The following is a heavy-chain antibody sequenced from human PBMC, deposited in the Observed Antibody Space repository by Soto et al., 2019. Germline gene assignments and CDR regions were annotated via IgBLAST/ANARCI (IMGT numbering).Heavy chain of an antibody. CDR2: IYSGGST. Sequence: VPPGGSLRLSCAASGFTVSTKYMSWVRQAPGKGLEWVSVIYSGGSTFYADSVRGRFTISRDNSKNTVNLQMNSLRAEDTAVYYCARDPWAADYWGQGTLVTVSS. CDR1: GFTVSTKY. J-gene: IGHJ4*02. D-gene: IGHD3-16*01. V-gene: IGHV3-66*01. CDR3: ARDPWAADY.